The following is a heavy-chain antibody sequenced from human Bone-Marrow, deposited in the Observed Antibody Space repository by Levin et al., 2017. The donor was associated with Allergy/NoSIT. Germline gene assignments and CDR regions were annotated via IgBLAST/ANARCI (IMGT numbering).Heavy chain of an antibody. Sequence: GGSLRLSCAASGFTFSNYAMTWVRQAPGKGLEWVSFISDNGSTTYYADSVRGRFTISRDNSKYTLSLQMSSLRADDTAVYYCARDRGSVTGRKKKDAYDMWGQGTMVTVSS. CDR1: GFTFSNYA. V-gene: IGHV3-23*01. CDR3: ARDRGSVTGRKKKDAYDM. CDR2: ISDNGSTT. D-gene: IGHD2-21*02. J-gene: IGHJ3*02.